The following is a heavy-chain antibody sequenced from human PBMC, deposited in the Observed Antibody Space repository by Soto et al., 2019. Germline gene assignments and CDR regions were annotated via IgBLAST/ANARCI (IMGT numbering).Heavy chain of an antibody. V-gene: IGHV1-18*01. CDR1: GYTFTSYG. J-gene: IGHJ6*02. D-gene: IGHD3-10*01. Sequence: ASVKVSCKASGYTFTSYGISWVRQAPGQGLEWMGWISAYNGNTNYAQKLQGRVTMTTDTSTSTAYMELRSLRSDDTAVYYCARDLHPALQRMVRGANQNYGTDVWGQGTTVTVSS. CDR3: ARDLHPALQRMVRGANQNYGTDV. CDR2: ISAYNGNT.